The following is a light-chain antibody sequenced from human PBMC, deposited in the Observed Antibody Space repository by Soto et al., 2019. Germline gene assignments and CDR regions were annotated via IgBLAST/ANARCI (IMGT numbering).Light chain of an antibody. CDR2: EVN. CDR1: SSDVGGYNY. Sequence: QSMLTEPPSASVSPGQAVAISGTGTSSDVGGYNYVSWYQQHPGKAPKLMIYEVNKRPSGVPDRFSGSKSGNTASLTVSGLQAEDEADYYCSSYAGSSNVFGTGTKVTVL. V-gene: IGLV2-8*01. CDR3: SSYAGSSNV. J-gene: IGLJ1*01.